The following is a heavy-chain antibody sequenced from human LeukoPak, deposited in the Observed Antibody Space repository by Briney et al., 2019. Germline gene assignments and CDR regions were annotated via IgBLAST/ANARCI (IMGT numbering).Heavy chain of an antibody. CDR1: GFTFSSYG. CDR2: IRYDGSIK. Sequence: GGSLRLSCAPSGFTFSSYGMHWVRQAPGKGLEWVAFIRYDGSIKYYADSVKGRFTISRDNSKNTLYLQLNSLRAEDTAIYYCAREDYGDLDYWGQGTLVTVSS. V-gene: IGHV3-30*02. CDR3: AREDYGDLDY. D-gene: IGHD4-17*01. J-gene: IGHJ4*02.